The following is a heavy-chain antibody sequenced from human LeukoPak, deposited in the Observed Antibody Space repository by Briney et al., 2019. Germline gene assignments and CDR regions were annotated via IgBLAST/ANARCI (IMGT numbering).Heavy chain of an antibody. CDR3: AKDFLVRGVMGD. J-gene: IGHJ4*02. CDR1: GFIVRSNH. V-gene: IGHV3-66*01. D-gene: IGHD3-10*01. CDR2: AYSGDTT. Sequence: GGSLRLTCAAFGFIVRSNHINWVRQAPGKGLEWVSIAYSGDTTYYADSVKGRFIISRDDSKNTLSLQMNDLRVEDTAVYYCAKDFLVRGVMGDWGQGTLVTVSS.